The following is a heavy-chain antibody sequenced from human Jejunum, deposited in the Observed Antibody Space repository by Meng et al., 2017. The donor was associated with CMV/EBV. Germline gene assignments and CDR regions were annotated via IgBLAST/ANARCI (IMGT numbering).Heavy chain of an antibody. V-gene: IGHV4-39*01. D-gene: IGHD5-12*01. CDR1: GASINGASYY. J-gene: IGHJ4*02. CDR2: IYYNGNT. Sequence: SGASINGASYYWGWIRQPPGKGLEWIGTIYYNGNTYSNPSLKSRVTISIDTSKNQFSLKLTSVSAADTAVYYCARRLSGYDRQDFDYWGQGTLVTVSS. CDR3: ARRLSGYDRQDFDY.